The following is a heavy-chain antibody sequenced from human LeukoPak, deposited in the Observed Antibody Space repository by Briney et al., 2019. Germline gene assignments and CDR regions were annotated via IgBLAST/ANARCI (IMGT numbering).Heavy chain of an antibody. Sequence: GGSLRLSCAASGFTFSSYDMHWVRQATGKGLEWVSAIGTVGDTYYPGSVKGRFTISRENAKNSLYLQMNSLRAGDTAVYYCARARSSSFIDYWGQGTLVTVSS. CDR3: ARARSSSFIDY. CDR1: GFTFSSYD. CDR2: IGTVGDT. D-gene: IGHD6-6*01. J-gene: IGHJ4*02. V-gene: IGHV3-13*01.